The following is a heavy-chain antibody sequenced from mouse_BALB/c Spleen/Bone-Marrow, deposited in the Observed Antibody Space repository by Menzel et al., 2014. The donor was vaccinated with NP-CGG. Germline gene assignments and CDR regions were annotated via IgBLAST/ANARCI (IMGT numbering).Heavy chain of an antibody. CDR3: VRGNYGNYVDYFGF. Sequence: EVKVVESGGGLVQPGGSLKLSCAASGFTLSNYGMSWVRQTPDKRLELVATINSDGGSTYYPDSVKGRFTIYRDTAKNTLYLQMSSLKSEETAMYYCVRGNYGNYVDYFGFWGQGTTLTVSS. CDR1: GFTLSNYG. D-gene: IGHD2-1*01. J-gene: IGHJ2*01. CDR2: INSDGGST. V-gene: IGHV5-6-3*01.